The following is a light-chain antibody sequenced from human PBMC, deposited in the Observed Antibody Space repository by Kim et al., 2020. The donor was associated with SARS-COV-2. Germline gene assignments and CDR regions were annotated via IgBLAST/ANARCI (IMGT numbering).Light chain of an antibody. CDR2: GNN. CDR3: QSYDSSLSGYV. Sequence: RVTISDTRSSSNIGAGYDVHWYQQLPGTAPKLLIYGNNNRPSGVPDRFSGSKSGTSASLAITGLQAEDEADYYCQSYDSSLSGYVFGTGTKVTVL. J-gene: IGLJ1*01. CDR1: SSNIGAGYD. V-gene: IGLV1-40*01.